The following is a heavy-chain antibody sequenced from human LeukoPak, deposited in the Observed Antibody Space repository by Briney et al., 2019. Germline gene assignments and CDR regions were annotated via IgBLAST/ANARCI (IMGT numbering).Heavy chain of an antibody. V-gene: IGHV4-30-2*01. CDR2: IYHSGST. D-gene: IGHD1-26*01. CDR3: ARRATKIGGLYGMDV. CDR1: GGSISSGGYS. J-gene: IGHJ6*02. Sequence: PSETLSLTCAVSGGSISSGGYSWSWIRQPPGKGLEWIGYIYHSGSTYYNPSLKSRVTISVDRSKNQFSLKLSSVTAADTAVYYCARRATKIGGLYGMDVWGQGTTVTVSS.